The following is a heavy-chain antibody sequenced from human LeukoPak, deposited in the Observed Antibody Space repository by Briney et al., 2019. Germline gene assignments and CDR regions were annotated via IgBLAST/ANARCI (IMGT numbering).Heavy chain of an antibody. V-gene: IGHV3-23*01. Sequence: GGSLRLSCAASGFTFSSYAMGWVRQAPGKGLEWVSAISGSGGSTYYADSVKGRFTISRDTYTNTLYLQMNSLRAEDTAVYYSAKDYQYYYDSSGYYAITTQYFDYWGQGTLVTVSS. D-gene: IGHD3-22*01. CDR3: AKDYQYYYDSSGYYAITTQYFDY. CDR2: ISGSGGST. J-gene: IGHJ4*02. CDR1: GFTFSSYA.